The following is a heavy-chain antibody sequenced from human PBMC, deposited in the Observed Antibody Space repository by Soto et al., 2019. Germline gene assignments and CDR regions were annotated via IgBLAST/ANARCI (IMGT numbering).Heavy chain of an antibody. CDR2: VSHDGKSG. CDR3: ARLDNFNGGWS. D-gene: IGHD6-19*01. V-gene: IGHV3-30*04. Sequence: QVQLVESGGGVVQPGRSLRLSCAASGFTFSSYAMHWVRRAPGKGLEWVAAVSHDGKSGFYADSVSGRFTVSRDNSNNLVYLQLDRLRPEDTALFYCARLDNFNGGWSWGQGTAVTVSS. J-gene: IGHJ4*02. CDR1: GFTFSSYA.